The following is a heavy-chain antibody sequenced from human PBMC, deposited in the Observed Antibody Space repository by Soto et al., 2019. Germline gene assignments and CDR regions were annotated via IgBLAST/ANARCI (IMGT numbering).Heavy chain of an antibody. D-gene: IGHD3-10*01. Sequence: GGSLRLSCAASGFTFNTYSMNWVRQAPGKGLEWVSYISSSASTVYYADSVQGRFTISRDNAKNSLYLQMNSLRAEDTGVYYCARDLGDVEFGQFVYYMDVWGKGTTVTVSS. CDR1: GFTFNTYS. J-gene: IGHJ6*03. CDR2: ISSSASTV. CDR3: ARDLGDVEFGQFVYYMDV. V-gene: IGHV3-48*01.